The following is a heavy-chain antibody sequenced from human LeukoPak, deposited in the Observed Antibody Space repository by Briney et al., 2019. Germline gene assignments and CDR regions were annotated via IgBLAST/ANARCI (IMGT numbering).Heavy chain of an antibody. V-gene: IGHV1-8*02. D-gene: IGHD7-27*01. CDR3: APSPNWPTFYFDY. J-gene: IGHJ4*02. CDR2: MNPNSGNT. Sequence: ASVKVSCKASGYTFANYDVNWVRQATGEGLEYMGWMNPNSGNTGFAQKFQGRVTMTRDTSISTAYMELRSLRSDDTAVYYCAPSPNWPTFYFDYWGQGTLVTVSP. CDR1: GYTFANYD.